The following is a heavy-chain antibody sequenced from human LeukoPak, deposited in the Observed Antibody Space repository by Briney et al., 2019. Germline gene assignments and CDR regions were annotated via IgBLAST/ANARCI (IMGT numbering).Heavy chain of an antibody. D-gene: IGHD3-10*01. CDR3: ARDIRITMVRGVIIPGY. CDR2: ISAYNGNT. Sequence: ASVKVSCKASNYPFTSYGISWVRQAPGQGLEWMGWISAYNGNTNYAQKLQGRVTMTTDTSTSTAYMELRSLRSDDTAVYYCARDIRITMVRGVIIPGYWGQGTLVTVSS. CDR1: NYPFTSYG. V-gene: IGHV1-18*01. J-gene: IGHJ4*02.